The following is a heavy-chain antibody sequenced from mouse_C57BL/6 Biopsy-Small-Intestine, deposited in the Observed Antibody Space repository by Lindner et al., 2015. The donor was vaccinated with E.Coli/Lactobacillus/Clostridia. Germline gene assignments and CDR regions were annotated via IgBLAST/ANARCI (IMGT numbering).Heavy chain of an antibody. V-gene: IGHV1S135*01. CDR3: ARGTFYFDY. D-gene: IGHD3-3*01. Sequence: LQESGPEPVKPGASVKMSCKASGYSFTGYNMHWVKQSHGKSLEWIGYIDPYSGATTYNQKFKGKATLTVDKSSTTAYMQLNSLTSEDSAVYYCARGTFYFDYWGQGTTLTVST. CDR2: IDPYSGAT. J-gene: IGHJ2*01. CDR1: GYSFTGYN.